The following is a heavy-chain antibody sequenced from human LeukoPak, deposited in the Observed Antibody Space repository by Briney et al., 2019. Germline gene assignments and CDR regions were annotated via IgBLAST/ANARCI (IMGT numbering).Heavy chain of an antibody. CDR3: ARAVAYLGYCSSTSCYTGAFDI. CDR2: IYHSGST. D-gene: IGHD2-2*02. Sequence: PSETLSLTCTVSGGSISSGGYYWSWIRQPPGKGLEWIGYIYHSGSTYYNPSLKSRVTISVDRSKNQFSLKLSSVTAADTAVYYSARAVAYLGYCSSTSCYTGAFDIWGQGTMVTVSS. J-gene: IGHJ3*02. V-gene: IGHV4-30-2*01. CDR1: GGSISSGGYY.